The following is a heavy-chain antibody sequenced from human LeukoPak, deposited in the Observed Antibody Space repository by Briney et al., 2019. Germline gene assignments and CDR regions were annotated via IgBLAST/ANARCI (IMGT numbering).Heavy chain of an antibody. J-gene: IGHJ5*02. Sequence: SETLSLTCAVYGGSFSGYYWSWIRQPPGKGLEWIREINHSGSTNYNPSLKSRVTISVDTSKNQFSLKLSSVTAADTAVYYCARGLTDIVVVVAATTRFDPWGQETLVTVSS. CDR3: ARGLTDIVVVVAATTRFDP. V-gene: IGHV4-34*01. D-gene: IGHD2-15*01. CDR1: GGSFSGYY. CDR2: INHSGST.